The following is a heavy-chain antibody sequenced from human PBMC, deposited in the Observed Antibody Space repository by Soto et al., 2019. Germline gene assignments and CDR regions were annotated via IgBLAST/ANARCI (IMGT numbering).Heavy chain of an antibody. J-gene: IGHJ6*02. Sequence: SETLSLTCTVSGGSISSGGYYWSWIRQHPGKGLEWIGYIYYSGSTYYNPSLKSRVTISVDTSKNQFSLKLSSVTAADTAVYYCARYDYGVDYSYYSMDVWGQGTTVTVSS. V-gene: IGHV4-31*03. D-gene: IGHD4-17*01. CDR2: IYYSGST. CDR1: GGSISSGGYY. CDR3: ARYDYGVDYSYYSMDV.